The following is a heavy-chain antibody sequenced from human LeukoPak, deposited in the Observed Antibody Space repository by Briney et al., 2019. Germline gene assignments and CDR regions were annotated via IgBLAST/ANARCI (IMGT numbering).Heavy chain of an antibody. CDR1: GFTFSNAW. J-gene: IGHJ4*02. V-gene: IGHV3-15*01. CDR3: TTDSSSWSSYFDY. CDR2: IKSKTDGGTT. Sequence: GGSLRLSCAASGFTFSNAWMSLVRQAPGKGLEWVGRIKSKTDGGTTDYAAPVKGRFTISRDDSKNTLYLQMNSLKTEDTAVYYCTTDSSSWSSYFDYWGQGTLVTVSS. D-gene: IGHD6-13*01.